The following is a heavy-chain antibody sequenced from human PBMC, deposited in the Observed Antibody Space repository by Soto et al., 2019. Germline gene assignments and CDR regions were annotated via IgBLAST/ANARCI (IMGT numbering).Heavy chain of an antibody. CDR1: GFTFSAYY. CDR3: GRDRGAVTGQYFDY. V-gene: IGHV3-11*05. D-gene: IGHD6-19*01. Sequence: QVQLEESGGGLVKPGGSLRLSCAASGFTFSAYYMSWIRQAPGKGLEYISYISSSGTSANYADSVKGRFTISRDNAKNSLYLQMNSLRAEDTAVYYCGRDRGAVTGQYFDYWGQGALVTVSS. J-gene: IGHJ4*02. CDR2: ISSSGTSA.